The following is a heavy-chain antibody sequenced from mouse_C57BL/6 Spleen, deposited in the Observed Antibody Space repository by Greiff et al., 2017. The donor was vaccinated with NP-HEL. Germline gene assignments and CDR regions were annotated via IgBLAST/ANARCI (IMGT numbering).Heavy chain of an antibody. V-gene: IGHV1-69*01. CDR3: ARRLTGWYYFDY. D-gene: IGHD4-1*01. Sequence: VQLQQSGAELVMPGASVKLSCKASGYTFTSYWMHWVKQRPGQGLEWIGEIDPSDSYTNYNQKFKGKSTLTVDKSSSTAYMQLSSLTSEDSAVYYCARRLTGWYYFDYWGQGTTLTVSS. CDR1: GYTFTSYW. J-gene: IGHJ2*01. CDR2: IDPSDSYT.